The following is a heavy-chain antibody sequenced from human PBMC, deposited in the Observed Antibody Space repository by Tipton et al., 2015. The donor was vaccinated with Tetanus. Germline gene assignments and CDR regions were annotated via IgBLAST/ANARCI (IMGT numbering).Heavy chain of an antibody. V-gene: IGHV3-30-3*01. J-gene: IGHJ4*02. CDR2: ITFDGNTK. Sequence: SLRLSCAASGFTFTRYAMHWARQAPGKGLQWVAVITFDGNTKYYTDSVKGRFTLSRDNSKNMLYLQMNSLKIEDTAVYYCAREDGGPTLDYFDSWGQGTPVTVAS. CDR1: GFTFTRYA. D-gene: IGHD3-16*01. CDR3: AREDGGPTLDYFDS.